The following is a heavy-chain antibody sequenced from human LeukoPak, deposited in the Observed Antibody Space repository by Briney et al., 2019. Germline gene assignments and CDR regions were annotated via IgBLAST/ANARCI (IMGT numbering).Heavy chain of an antibody. CDR1: GFTASSNY. J-gene: IGHJ2*01. D-gene: IGHD5-18*01. V-gene: IGHV3-53*04. Sequence: GGSLRLSCAASGFTASSNYMSWGRHAPEKGREWGSDIFRVVSTYYSDYVKCRFTISRHNSMNTLYLQMNSLRAEDTAVYYCARAATRRIQVWPTETEAYWYFDLWGRGTLVTVSS. CDR2: IFRVVST. CDR3: ARAATRRIQVWPTETEAYWYFDL.